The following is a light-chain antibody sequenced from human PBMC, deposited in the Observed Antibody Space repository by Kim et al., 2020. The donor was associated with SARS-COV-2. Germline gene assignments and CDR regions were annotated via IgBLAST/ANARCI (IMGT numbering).Light chain of an antibody. V-gene: IGLV2-14*03. CDR3: SSYTTSTALV. Sequence: QSALTQPASVSGSPGQSITISCTGTSSDVGSYNHVSWYQQHPGKAPKLMIFDVSDRPSGVSTRFSGSKSDNTASLTISGLQAEDEADYYCSSYTTSTALVFGGGTQLTVL. CDR2: DVS. J-gene: IGLJ3*02. CDR1: SSDVGSYNH.